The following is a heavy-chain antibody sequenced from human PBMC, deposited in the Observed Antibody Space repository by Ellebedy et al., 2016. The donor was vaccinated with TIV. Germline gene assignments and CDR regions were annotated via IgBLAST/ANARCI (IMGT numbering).Heavy chain of an antibody. CDR3: ARKIGESWFDP. J-gene: IGHJ5*02. Sequence: MPSETLSLTCTVSGGSISSGDHYWSWIRQPPGKGLEWIGYIYYSGSTYHNPSLKSRVTISVYTSKNQFSLQLSSVTAADTAVYHCARKIGESWFDPWGQGTLVTVSS. CDR1: GGSISSGDHY. D-gene: IGHD3-16*01. V-gene: IGHV4-30-4*01. CDR2: IYYSGST.